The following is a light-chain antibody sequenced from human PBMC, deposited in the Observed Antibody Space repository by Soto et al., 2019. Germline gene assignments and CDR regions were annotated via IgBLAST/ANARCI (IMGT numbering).Light chain of an antibody. Sequence: QSALTQPASVSGSAGQSITISCSGTMRDVGAYNLVSWYQQHPGTAPKLIIYEVRNRPSGISSRFSGSRSGNTASLTISGLQPEDEGDYYCSAYAGSYTFYVFGTGTKV. V-gene: IGLV2-14*01. J-gene: IGLJ1*01. CDR3: SAYAGSYTFYV. CDR2: EVR. CDR1: MRDVGAYNL.